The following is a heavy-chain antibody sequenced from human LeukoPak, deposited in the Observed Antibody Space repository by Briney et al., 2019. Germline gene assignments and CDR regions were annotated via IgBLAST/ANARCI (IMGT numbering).Heavy chain of an antibody. J-gene: IGHJ4*02. CDR2: IYYGGSI. V-gene: IGHV4-59*01. Sequence: PPETLSLTCTVSGGSISSYYWSWIRQPPGKGLEWIGYIYYGGSINYNPSLKSRVTISIDTSKNQFSLKLRFVTAADTAVYYCARVEGFYCSSTSCPLDYWGQGTLVTVSS. D-gene: IGHD2-2*01. CDR1: GGSISSYY. CDR3: ARVEGFYCSSTSCPLDY.